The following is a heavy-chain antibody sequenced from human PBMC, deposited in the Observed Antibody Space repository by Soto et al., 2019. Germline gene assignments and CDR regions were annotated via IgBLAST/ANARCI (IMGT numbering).Heavy chain of an antibody. CDR1: GGSISSGGYY. CDR2: IYYSGST. J-gene: IGHJ1*01. Sequence: PSETLSLTCTASGGSISSGGYYWSWMRQHPGKGLEWIGYIYYSGSTYYNPSLKSRVTISVDTSNNQFSLKLSSVTAADTAVYYCVRCWGTGTYPHDFQPWGRGTLVTGSS. CDR3: VRCWGTGTYPHDFQP. V-gene: IGHV4-31*03. D-gene: IGHD3-16*01.